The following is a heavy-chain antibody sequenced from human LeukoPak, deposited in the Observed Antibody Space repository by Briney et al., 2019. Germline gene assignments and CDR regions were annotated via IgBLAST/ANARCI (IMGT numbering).Heavy chain of an antibody. D-gene: IGHD6-19*01. CDR3: ARDRPGYSSWFDP. V-gene: IGHV1-2*02. J-gene: IGHJ5*02. Sequence: ASVKVSFKTSGYSFTDNYIHWVRQAPGQGLEWMGWINPKSGDTNYAQKFQGRVTLTSDTSITTAYMELSSLGSDDTAVYYCARDRPGYSSWFDPWGQGTLVTVSS. CDR2: INPKSGDT. CDR1: GYSFTDNY.